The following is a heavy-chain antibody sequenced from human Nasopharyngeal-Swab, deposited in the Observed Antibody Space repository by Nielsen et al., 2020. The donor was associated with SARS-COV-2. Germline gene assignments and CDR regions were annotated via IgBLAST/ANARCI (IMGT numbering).Heavy chain of an antibody. D-gene: IGHD3-3*01. CDR3: GREARF. V-gene: IGHV3-66*01. CDR1: GFLVSSDY. CDR2: IYSGGST. J-gene: IGHJ4*02. Sequence: GESLKISCAASGFLVSSDYMRWVRQAPGKGLEWVSGIYSGGSTYYADSVRGRFTISRDNPKNTVYLQMNGLRPEDTAVYYCGREARFWGQGTLVTVS.